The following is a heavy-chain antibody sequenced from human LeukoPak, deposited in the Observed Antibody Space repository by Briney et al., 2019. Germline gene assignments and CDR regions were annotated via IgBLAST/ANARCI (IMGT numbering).Heavy chain of an antibody. CDR3: ARGRITMVRGVSTFDP. J-gene: IGHJ5*02. CDR2: MNPNSGNT. Sequence: GASVKVSCKASGYTFTSYDINWVRQATGQGLEWMGWMNPNSGNTGYAQKFQGRVTMTRNTSISTAYMELSSLRSEDTAVYYCARGRITMVRGVSTFDPWGQGTLVTVSS. CDR1: GYTFTSYD. D-gene: IGHD3-10*01. V-gene: IGHV1-8*01.